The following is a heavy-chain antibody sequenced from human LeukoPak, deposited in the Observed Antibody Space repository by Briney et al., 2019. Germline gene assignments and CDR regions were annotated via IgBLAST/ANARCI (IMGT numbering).Heavy chain of an antibody. CDR1: GGSFSGYY. V-gene: IGHV4-34*01. CDR2: INHSGST. J-gene: IGHJ4*02. CDR3: ARRDPGRKFDY. Sequence: SETLSLTCAVYGGSFSGYYWSWIRQPPGKGLEWIGEINHSGSTNYNPSLKSRVTISVDTSKNQFSLKLSSVTAADTAVYYCARRDPGRKFDYWGQGTLVTVSS.